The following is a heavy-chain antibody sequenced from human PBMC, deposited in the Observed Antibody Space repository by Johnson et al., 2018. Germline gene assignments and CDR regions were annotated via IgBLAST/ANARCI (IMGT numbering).Heavy chain of an antibody. V-gene: IGHV4-59*01. CDR2: IYYSGST. CDR1: GGSISSYY. CDR3: AKGGTVTTWNFQH. D-gene: IGHD4-11*01. J-gene: IGHJ1*01. Sequence: QVQLQESGPGLVKPSETLSLTCTVSGGSISSYYWSWIRQPPGKGLEWIGYIYYSGSTNYNPSLKSRVTISVDTSKNQFSLKLSPVTAADTAVYYCAKGGTVTTWNFQHWGQGTLVTVSS.